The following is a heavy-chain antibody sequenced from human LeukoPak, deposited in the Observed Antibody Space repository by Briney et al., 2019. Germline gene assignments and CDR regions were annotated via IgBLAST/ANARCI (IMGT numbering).Heavy chain of an antibody. CDR3: ARLLGTYYYDSSGYFADY. J-gene: IGHJ4*02. D-gene: IGHD3-22*01. CDR1: GYSFTSYW. V-gene: IGHV5-51*01. CDR2: IYPGDSDT. Sequence: GESLKISCKGSGYSFTSYWIGWVRQMPGKRLERMGIIYPGDSDTRYSPSFQGQVTISADKSISTAYLQWSSLKASDTAMYYCARLLGTYYYDSSGYFADYWGQGTLVTVSS.